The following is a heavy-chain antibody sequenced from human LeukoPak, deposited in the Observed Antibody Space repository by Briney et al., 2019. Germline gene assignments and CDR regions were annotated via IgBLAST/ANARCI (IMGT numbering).Heavy chain of an antibody. D-gene: IGHD3/OR15-3a*01. Sequence: WASVKVSCKASGYTFTSYGISWVRQAPGQGLEWMGWINPNSGGTNYAQKFQGKVTMTRDTSISTAYMELSRLRSDDTAVYYCARDGLRRRVAYNWFDPWGQGTLVTVSS. CDR2: INPNSGGT. CDR3: ARDGLRRRVAYNWFDP. V-gene: IGHV1-2*02. J-gene: IGHJ5*02. CDR1: GYTFTSYG.